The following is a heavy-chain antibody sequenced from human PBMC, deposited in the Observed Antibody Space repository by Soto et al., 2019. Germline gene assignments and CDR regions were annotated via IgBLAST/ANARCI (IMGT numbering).Heavy chain of an antibody. CDR3: ARSEYTYGPFDY. CDR2: IYPSDSDT. V-gene: IGHV5-51*01. J-gene: IGHJ4*02. CDR1: GYSFTNYW. Sequence: GESLKISCKGSGYSFTNYWIAWVRQMPGKGLEWMGIIYPSDSDTRYSPSFQGQVTISADKSINTAYLQWSSLNASDTAIYYCARSEYTYGPFDYWGQGTLVTVSS. D-gene: IGHD5-18*01.